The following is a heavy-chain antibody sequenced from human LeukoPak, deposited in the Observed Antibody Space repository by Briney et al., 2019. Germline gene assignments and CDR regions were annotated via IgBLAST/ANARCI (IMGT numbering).Heavy chain of an antibody. Sequence: SQTLSLTCTVSGGSISSGSYYWSWIRQPAGKGLEWIGRIYTSGSTNYNPSLKSRVTISVDTSKNQFSLKLSSVTAADTAVYYCARDSGYSYGYYYYYGMDVWGRGTTVTVSS. CDR3: ARDSGYSYGYYYYYGMDV. V-gene: IGHV4-61*02. CDR2: IYTSGST. J-gene: IGHJ6*02. CDR1: GGSISSGSYY. D-gene: IGHD5-18*01.